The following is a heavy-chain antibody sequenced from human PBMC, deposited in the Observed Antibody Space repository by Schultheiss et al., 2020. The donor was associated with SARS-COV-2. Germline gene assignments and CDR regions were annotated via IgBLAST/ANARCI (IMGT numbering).Heavy chain of an antibody. V-gene: IGHV4-34*01. D-gene: IGHD1-1*01. CDR3: AREDWNDPWVPGY. CDR1: GGSLSGHY. J-gene: IGHJ4*02. CDR2: INRDGGT. Sequence: SETLSLTCAVSGGSLSGHYWSWIRQPPGKGLEWVGEINRDGGTRYNPSLKSRVTISVDTSKNQFSLKLSSVTAADTAVYYCAREDWNDPWVPGYWGQGTLVTVSS.